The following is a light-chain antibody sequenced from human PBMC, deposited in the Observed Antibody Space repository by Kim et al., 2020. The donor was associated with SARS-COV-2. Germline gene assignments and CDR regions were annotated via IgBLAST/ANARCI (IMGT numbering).Light chain of an antibody. CDR1: SSNIGAGYD. V-gene: IGLV1-40*01. CDR3: QSYDSSLSGWV. J-gene: IGLJ3*02. Sequence: QRVTISCIGSSSNIGAGYDVHWYQQLPGTAPKLLIYGNSNRPSGVPDRFSGSKSGTSASLAITGLQAEDEADYYCQSYDSSLSGWVFGGGTQLTVL. CDR2: GNS.